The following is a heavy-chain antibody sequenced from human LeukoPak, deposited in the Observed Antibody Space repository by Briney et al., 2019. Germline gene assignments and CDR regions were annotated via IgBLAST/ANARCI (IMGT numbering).Heavy chain of an antibody. CDR1: GFTVSSNY. D-gene: IGHD6-19*01. J-gene: IGHJ4*02. Sequence: GGSLRLSCAASGFTVSSNYMSWVRQAPGKGLEWVSVICSGGSTYYADSVKGRFTISRDNSKNTLYLQMNSLRAEDTAVYYCARDQSSGWLLFDYWGQGTLVTVSS. CDR2: ICSGGST. CDR3: ARDQSSGWLLFDY. V-gene: IGHV3-53*01.